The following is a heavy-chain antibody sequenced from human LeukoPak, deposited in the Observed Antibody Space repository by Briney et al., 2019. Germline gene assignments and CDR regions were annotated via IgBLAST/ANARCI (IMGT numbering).Heavy chain of an antibody. CDR2: NPNSGGT. J-gene: IGHJ4*02. D-gene: IGHD3-22*01. V-gene: IGHV1-2*02. CDR3: ARGGVYDSSGYYYD. Sequence: NPNSGGTNYSQKFQGRVTMTRDTSISTAYMELSRLRSDDTAVYYCARGGVYDSSGYYYDWGQGTLVTVSS.